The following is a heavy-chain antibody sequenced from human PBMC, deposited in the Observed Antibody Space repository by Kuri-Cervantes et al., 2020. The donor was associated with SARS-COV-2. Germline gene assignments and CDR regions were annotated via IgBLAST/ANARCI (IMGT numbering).Heavy chain of an antibody. Sequence: GESLKISCTASGFTFGDYAMSWVRQAPGRGLEWVALISYDGTNKHNADSVKGRFTISRDNSKNTLYPQMNSLREEDTAVYYCAKEERFGDPGDYWGQGTLVTVSS. CDR3: AKEERFGDPGDY. J-gene: IGHJ4*02. V-gene: IGHV3-30*04. CDR2: ISYDGTNK. CDR1: GFTFGDYA. D-gene: IGHD3-10*01.